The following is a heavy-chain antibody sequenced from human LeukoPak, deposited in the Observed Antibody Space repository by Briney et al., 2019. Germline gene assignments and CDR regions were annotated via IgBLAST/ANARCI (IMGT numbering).Heavy chain of an antibody. D-gene: IGHD6-19*01. CDR3: ARHGSGWYGGGFDI. J-gene: IGHJ3*02. CDR2: ISGSAAST. Sequence: GGSLRLSCTASGYSFSDYAMSWARQAPGKGLKWVSAISGSAASTNYADSVKGRFTISRDSSTNTVYLQMNSLRADDTAVYYCARHGSGWYGGGFDIWGQGTMVTVSS. CDR1: GYSFSDYA. V-gene: IGHV3-23*01.